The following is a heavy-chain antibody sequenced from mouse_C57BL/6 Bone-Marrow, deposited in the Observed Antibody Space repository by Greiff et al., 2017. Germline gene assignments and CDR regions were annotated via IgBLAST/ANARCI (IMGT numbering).Heavy chain of an antibody. CDR2: ISGGGGNT. Sequence: EVKLMESGGGLVKPGGSLKLSCAASGFTFSSYTMSWVRQTPEKRLEWVATISGGGGNTYYPDSVKGRFTISRDNAKNTLYLQMSSLRSEDTALYYCAGHDYWFAYWGQGTLVTVSA. J-gene: IGHJ3*01. D-gene: IGHD2-13*01. CDR1: GFTFSSYT. V-gene: IGHV5-9*01. CDR3: AGHDYWFAY.